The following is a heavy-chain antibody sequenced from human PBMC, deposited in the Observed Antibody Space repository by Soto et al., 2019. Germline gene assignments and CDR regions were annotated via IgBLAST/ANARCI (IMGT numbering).Heavy chain of an antibody. Sequence: QVQLVQSGAEVTKPGSSVKVSCKASGGTFSSYAISWVRQAPGQGLEWMGGIIPIFGTENYAQKFQGRVTIPGDESTSTAYMELSSLRSEDTAVYYCARGRCIAAAGTCYYYGMDVWGQGTTVTVSS. D-gene: IGHD6-13*01. CDR1: GGTFSSYA. CDR3: ARGRCIAAAGTCYYYGMDV. J-gene: IGHJ6*02. V-gene: IGHV1-69*01. CDR2: IIPIFGTE.